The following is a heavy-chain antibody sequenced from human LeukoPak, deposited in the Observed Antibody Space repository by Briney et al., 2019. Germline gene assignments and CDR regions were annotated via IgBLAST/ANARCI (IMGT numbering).Heavy chain of an antibody. D-gene: IGHD6-19*01. V-gene: IGHV4-39*01. CDR2: IYYSGST. Sequence: PSETLSLTCTVSGGSISNSSSYWGWIRQPPGKGLEWIGSIYYSGSTYYNPSLKSRATISVDTSKNQFSLKLSSVTAADTAVYYCARPPGYSSGWYRYWGQGTLVTVSS. CDR1: GGSISNSSSY. CDR3: ARPPGYSSGWYRY. J-gene: IGHJ4*02.